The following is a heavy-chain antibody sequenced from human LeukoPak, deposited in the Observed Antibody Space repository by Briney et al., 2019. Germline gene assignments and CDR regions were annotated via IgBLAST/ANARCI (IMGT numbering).Heavy chain of an antibody. J-gene: IGHJ5*02. D-gene: IGHD4-17*01. CDR1: GFTFDDYA. Sequence: GGSLRLSCAASGFTFDDYAMHWVRQAPGKGLEWVSGISWNSGSIGYADSVKGRFTISRDNAKNSLYLQMNSLRAEDTALYYCAKVYGDYYNWFDPWGQGTLVTVSS. CDR2: ISWNSGSI. CDR3: AKVYGDYYNWFDP. V-gene: IGHV3-9*01.